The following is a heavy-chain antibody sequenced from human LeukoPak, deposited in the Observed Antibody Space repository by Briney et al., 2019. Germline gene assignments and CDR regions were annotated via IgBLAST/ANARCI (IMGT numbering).Heavy chain of an antibody. D-gene: IGHD2-15*01. CDR3: VKESGYFDY. CDR1: GFTFSDYY. CDR2: ISSSSSHT. V-gene: IGHV3-11*05. Sequence: PGGSLRLSCAASGFTFSDYYMSWIRQAPGKGLEWVSYISSSSSHTNYADSVKGRFTISRDNSKNTVDLQMNSLRADDTAVYYCVKESGYFDYWGQGTLVTISS. J-gene: IGHJ4*02.